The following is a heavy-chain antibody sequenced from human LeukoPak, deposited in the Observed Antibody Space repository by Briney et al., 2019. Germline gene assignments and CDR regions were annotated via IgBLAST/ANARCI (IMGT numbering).Heavy chain of an antibody. J-gene: IGHJ4*02. Sequence: ASVKVSCKASGYTFTSYFMHWVRQAPGQGLEWMGGFDPEDGETIYAQKFQGRVTMTEDTSTDTAYMELSSLRSEDTAVYYCATPTYYYDSSGYYLGYWGQGTLVTVSS. CDR1: GYTFTSYF. V-gene: IGHV1-24*01. CDR3: ATPTYYYDSSGYYLGY. CDR2: FDPEDGET. D-gene: IGHD3-22*01.